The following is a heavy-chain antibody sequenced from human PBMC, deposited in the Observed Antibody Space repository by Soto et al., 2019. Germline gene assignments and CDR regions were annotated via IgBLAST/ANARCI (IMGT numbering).Heavy chain of an antibody. J-gene: IGHJ6*02. CDR2: ISGSGGST. V-gene: IGHV3-23*01. CDR1: GFTFSGYA. CDR3: AKVSYDFWSGYYGGDFYYGMDV. D-gene: IGHD3-3*01. Sequence: GGSLRLSCAASGFTFSGYAMSWVRQAPGKGLEWVSAISGSGGSTYYADSVKGRFTISRDNSKNTLYLQMNSLRAEDTAVYYCAKVSYDFWSGYYGGDFYYGMDVWGQGTTVTVSS.